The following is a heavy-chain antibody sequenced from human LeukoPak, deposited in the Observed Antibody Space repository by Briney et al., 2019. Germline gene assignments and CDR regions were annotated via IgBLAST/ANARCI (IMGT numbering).Heavy chain of an antibody. CDR1: GYTFTSYG. J-gene: IGHJ4*02. CDR3: ARDRGRYFEWFGFDY. D-gene: IGHD3-9*01. V-gene: IGHV1-18*01. Sequence: ASVKVSCKASGYTFTSYGISWVRQAPGQGLEWMGWISAYNGNTNYAQKLQGRVTMTTDTSTSTAYMELRSLRSDDTAVYYCARDRGRYFEWFGFDYWGQGTLVTVSS. CDR2: ISAYNGNT.